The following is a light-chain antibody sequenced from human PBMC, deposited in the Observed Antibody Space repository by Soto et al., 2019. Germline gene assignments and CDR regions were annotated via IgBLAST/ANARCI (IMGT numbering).Light chain of an antibody. J-gene: IGLJ1*01. CDR1: SSDVGGYNY. Sequence: QSVLTQPASVSGSPGQSITISCTGTSSDVGGYNYVSWYQQHPGKAPKLMIYEVSNRPSGVSNRFSGSKSGNTASLTISGLQAEDEADYYCSSYTSSSTLSLGTGTKLTVL. V-gene: IGLV2-14*01. CDR2: EVS. CDR3: SSYTSSSTLS.